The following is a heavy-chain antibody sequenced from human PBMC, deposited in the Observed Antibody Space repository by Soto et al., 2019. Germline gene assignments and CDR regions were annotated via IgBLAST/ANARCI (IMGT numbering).Heavy chain of an antibody. V-gene: IGHV3-66*01. Sequence: GGSLRLSCAASGFTVSSNYMSWVRQAPGKGLEWVSVIYSGGSTYYADSVKGRFTISRDNSKNTLYLQMNSLRAEDTAVYYCARGGAFCSGYYGPYDYWGQGNLVTVSS. CDR1: GFTVSSNY. CDR3: ARGGAFCSGYYGPYDY. J-gene: IGHJ4*02. CDR2: IYSGGST. D-gene: IGHD3-3*01.